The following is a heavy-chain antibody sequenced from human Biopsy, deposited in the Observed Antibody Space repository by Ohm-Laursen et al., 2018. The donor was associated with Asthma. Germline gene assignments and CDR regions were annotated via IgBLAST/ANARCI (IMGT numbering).Heavy chain of an antibody. J-gene: IGHJ4*02. CDR3: ARGDSSNWSHYYFDY. D-gene: IGHD3-22*01. CDR1: GGTFSTFG. CDR2: IIPFYGTA. V-gene: IGHV1-69*13. Sequence: EASVKVSCKSSGGTFSTFGISWVRQAPGQGLEWMGRIIPFYGTATYAQNFQGRLTLTADESTSTAYMELSSLRSEDTAVYFCARGDSSNWSHYYFDYWGQGTLVTVSS.